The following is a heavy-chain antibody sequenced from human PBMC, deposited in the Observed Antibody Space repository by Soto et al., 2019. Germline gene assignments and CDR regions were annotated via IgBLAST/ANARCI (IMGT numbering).Heavy chain of an antibody. CDR1: GNTFASHG. CDR3: ARVDPRGVAVVRDY. D-gene: IGHD3-10*01. Sequence: QVQLVQSGPEVKKPGASVKVSCKASGNTFASHGFSWVRQAPGQGLEWMGWISGFNGQTNYALKFQGRVTLTTDTSTSTAYMELRNLRSDDTAVYFCARVDPRGVAVVRDYWGQGTLVTVSS. CDR2: ISGFNGQT. J-gene: IGHJ4*02. V-gene: IGHV1-18*01.